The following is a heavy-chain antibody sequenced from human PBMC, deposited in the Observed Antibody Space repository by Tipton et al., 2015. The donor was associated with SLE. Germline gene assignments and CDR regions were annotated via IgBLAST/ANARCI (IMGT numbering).Heavy chain of an antibody. Sequence: TLSLTCAVYGGSFIGYYCSWIRQPPGKGLEWIGEINHSGSTNYNPSLKSRVTISVDTSKNQFSLKLSSVTAADTAVYYCARGGWELSFDYWGRGTRITVSS. CDR1: GGSFIGYY. CDR2: INHSGST. D-gene: IGHD1-26*01. V-gene: IGHV4-34*01. CDR3: ARGGWELSFDY. J-gene: IGHJ4*02.